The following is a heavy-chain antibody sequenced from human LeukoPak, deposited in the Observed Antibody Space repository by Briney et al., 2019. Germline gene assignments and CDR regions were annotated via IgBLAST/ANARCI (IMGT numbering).Heavy chain of an antibody. Sequence: PSETLSLTCTVSGGSINSYYWSWIRQPPGKGLEWIGYIYYSGSTNYNPSLKSRVTISVDTSKNQISLQLSSVTAADTAMYYCARDAYSNYGRWFDPWGQGTLVTVSS. J-gene: IGHJ5*02. CDR1: GGSINSYY. CDR3: ARDAYSNYGRWFDP. D-gene: IGHD4-11*01. CDR2: IYYSGST. V-gene: IGHV4-59*01.